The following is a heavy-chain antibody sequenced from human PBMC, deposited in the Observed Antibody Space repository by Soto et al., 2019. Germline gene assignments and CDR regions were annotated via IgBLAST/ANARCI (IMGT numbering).Heavy chain of an antibody. D-gene: IGHD6-13*01. CDR3: AGKRGAAGKVNLDYYYGMDV. V-gene: IGHV1-18*01. CDR2: ISAYNGNT. CDR1: GYTFTSYG. J-gene: IGHJ6*02. Sequence: ASVKVSCKASGYTFTSYGISWVRQAPGQGLEWMGWISAYNGNTSYAQKLQGRVTMTTDTSTSTAYMELRSLRSDDTAVYYCAGKRGAAGKVNLDYYYGMDVWGQGTTVTVSS.